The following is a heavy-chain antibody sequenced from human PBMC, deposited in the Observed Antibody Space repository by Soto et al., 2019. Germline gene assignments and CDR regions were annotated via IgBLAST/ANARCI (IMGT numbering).Heavy chain of an antibody. CDR1: GYTFTSYG. Sequence: ASVKVSCKASGYTFTSYGISWVRQAPGQGLEWMGWISAYNGNTNYAQKLQGRVTMTTDTSTSTAYMELRSLRSDDTAVYYCARVGAVVAAFISWFDPWGQGTLVTVSS. CDR2: ISAYNGNT. D-gene: IGHD2-15*01. CDR3: ARVGAVVAAFISWFDP. J-gene: IGHJ5*02. V-gene: IGHV1-18*01.